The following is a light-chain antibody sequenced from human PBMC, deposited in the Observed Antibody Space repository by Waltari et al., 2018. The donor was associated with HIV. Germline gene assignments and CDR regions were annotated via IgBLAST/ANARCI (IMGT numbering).Light chain of an antibody. CDR1: SGSIASYY. Sequence: NFMLTQPHSVSESPGKTVIISCSRSSGSIASYYVQWYQQRPGSSPPTVIYEDNQRPSGVPDRFSGSIDSSSNSASLTISGLKTEDEADYYCQSYDSNNVLFGGGTKLTVL. J-gene: IGLJ2*01. CDR2: EDN. CDR3: QSYDSNNVL. V-gene: IGLV6-57*01.